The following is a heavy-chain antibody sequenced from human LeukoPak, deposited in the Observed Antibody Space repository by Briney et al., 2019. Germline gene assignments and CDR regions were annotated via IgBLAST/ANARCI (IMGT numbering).Heavy chain of an antibody. Sequence: GGSLRLSCAASGFTFSSYWMSWVRQAPGKGLEWVSAISGSGGSTYYADSVKGRFTISRDNSKNTLYLQMNSLRAEDTAVYYCAKDKGLLWFGELVLDLYYFDYWGQGTLVTVSS. V-gene: IGHV3-23*01. D-gene: IGHD3-10*01. J-gene: IGHJ4*02. CDR2: ISGSGGST. CDR3: AKDKGLLWFGELVLDLYYFDY. CDR1: GFTFSSYW.